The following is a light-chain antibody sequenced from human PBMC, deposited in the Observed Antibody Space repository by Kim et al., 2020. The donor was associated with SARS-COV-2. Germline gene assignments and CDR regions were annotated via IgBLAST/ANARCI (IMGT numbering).Light chain of an antibody. CDR1: QSISIY. CDR2: AAS. Sequence: SASVGDRVTITCQASQSISIYLNWYQQKPGKAPKFLISAASSLQGGVPSRCSGGGSGTDFTLTISSLQPEDFATYYCQQSYSTPYTFGQGTKLEI. J-gene: IGKJ2*01. CDR3: QQSYSTPYT. V-gene: IGKV1-39*01.